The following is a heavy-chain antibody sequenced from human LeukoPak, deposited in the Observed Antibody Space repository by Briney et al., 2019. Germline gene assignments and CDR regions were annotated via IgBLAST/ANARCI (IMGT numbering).Heavy chain of an antibody. D-gene: IGHD3-22*01. J-gene: IGHJ6*02. CDR2: IYPGDSDT. CDR3: ARPRGSSGYYPFYYGMDV. Sequence: GESLKISCKGSGHSFTSYWIGWVRQMPGKGLEWMGIIYPGDSDTRYSPSFQGQVTISADKSISTAYLQWSSLKASDTAMYYCARPRGSSGYYPFYYGMDVWGQGTTVTVSS. CDR1: GHSFTSYW. V-gene: IGHV5-51*01.